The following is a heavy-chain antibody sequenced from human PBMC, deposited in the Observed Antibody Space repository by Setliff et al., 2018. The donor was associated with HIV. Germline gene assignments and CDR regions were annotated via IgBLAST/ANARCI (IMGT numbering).Heavy chain of an antibody. V-gene: IGHV4-38-2*02. CDR2: ISDSGTT. Sequence: PSETLSLTCAVSGYSIRSGYYWGWIRQSPGKGLEWIAWISDSGTTNYNPSLKSRVTISVDTSKNQFSLKLSSVTAADTAVYYCAGEYSSGWYSGHYWGQGTLVTVSS. D-gene: IGHD6-19*01. CDR1: GYSIRSGYY. CDR3: AGEYSSGWYSGHY. J-gene: IGHJ4*02.